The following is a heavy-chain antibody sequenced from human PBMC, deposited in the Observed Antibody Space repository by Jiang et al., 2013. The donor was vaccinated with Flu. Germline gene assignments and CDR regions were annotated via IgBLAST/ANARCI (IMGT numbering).Heavy chain of an antibody. CDR2: TYYRSKWYN. J-gene: IGHJ4*02. D-gene: IGHD4-23*01. CDR1: GDSVSSDSAT. Sequence: SQTLSLTCAISGDSVSSDSATWNWIRQSPSRGLEWLGRTYYRSKWYNDYAVSVKSRITINPDTSKNQFSLQLNSVTPEDTAVYYCARGIYYGGWRSYDYWGQGTPVTVSS. V-gene: IGHV6-1*01. CDR3: ARGIYYGGWRSYDY.